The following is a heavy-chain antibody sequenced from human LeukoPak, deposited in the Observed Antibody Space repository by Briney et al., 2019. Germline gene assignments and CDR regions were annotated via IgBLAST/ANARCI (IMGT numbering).Heavy chain of an antibody. CDR2: INHSGST. CDR1: GGSFSGYY. Sequence: SETLSLTCAVYGGSFSGYYWSWIRQPPGKGLEWIGEINHSGSTNYNPSLKSRVTISVDTSKNQFSLKLSSVTAADTAVYYCARDWDTAMVPTNDYWGQGTLVTVS. V-gene: IGHV4-34*01. D-gene: IGHD5-18*01. J-gene: IGHJ4*02. CDR3: ARDWDTAMVPTNDY.